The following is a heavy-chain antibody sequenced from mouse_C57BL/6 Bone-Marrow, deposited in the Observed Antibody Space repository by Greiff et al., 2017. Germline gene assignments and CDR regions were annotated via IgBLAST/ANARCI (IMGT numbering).Heavy chain of an antibody. Sequence: EVQLVESGGGLVQPGGSLKLSCAASGFTFSDYYLYWVRQTPEKRLEWVAYISNGGGSTYSPDTVKGRFTISRDNAKNTLYLQMSRLKSEDTAMYYGARLGVYGNYLDSMDYWCQGTSVTVSS. V-gene: IGHV5-12*01. CDR3: ARLGVYGNYLDSMDY. D-gene: IGHD2-1*01. J-gene: IGHJ4*01. CDR2: ISNGGGST. CDR1: GFTFSDYY.